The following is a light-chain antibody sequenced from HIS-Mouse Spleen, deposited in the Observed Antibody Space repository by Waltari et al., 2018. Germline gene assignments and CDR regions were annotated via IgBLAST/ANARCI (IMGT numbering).Light chain of an antibody. V-gene: IGLV3-10*01. CDR3: YSTDSSGNHRV. CDR1: ALPKNS. Sequence: SYELTQPPSVSVSPGQTARITCSGDALPKNSAYWYQQKSGQAPVLVIYEDSKRPSGNPERFSGSSSGTMATLTISGAQVEDEADYYCYSTDSSGNHRVFGGGTKLTVL. J-gene: IGLJ2*01. CDR2: EDS.